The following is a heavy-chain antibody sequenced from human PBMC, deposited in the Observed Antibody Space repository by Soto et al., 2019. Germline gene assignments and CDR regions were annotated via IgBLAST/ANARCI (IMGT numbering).Heavy chain of an antibody. D-gene: IGHD3-22*01. CDR3: AIVGYYDSSGYYDY. CDR2: IYSSGRT. CDR1: GGSIISYY. Sequence: SETLSLTCTVSGGSIISYYWNWIRQPPGKGLEWIGYIYSSGRTKYNPSLESRVTMSVDSSKNQFSLKLSSVTAADTAVYYCAIVGYYDSSGYYDYCGQGALVTVSS. V-gene: IGHV4-59*01. J-gene: IGHJ4*02.